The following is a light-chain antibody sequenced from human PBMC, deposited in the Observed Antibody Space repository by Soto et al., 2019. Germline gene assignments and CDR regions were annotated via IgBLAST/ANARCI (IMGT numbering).Light chain of an antibody. CDR2: AAS. V-gene: IGKV1-39*01. J-gene: IGKJ2*01. CDR1: QSISSY. CDR3: QQSYSTPPYT. Sequence: DIQMTQSPSSLSASVGDRVTITCRASQSISSYLNWYQQKPGKAPKLLIYAASSLQSGVPSRFSGSGSGTDCTLTISSLQPEDFATYSCQQSYSTPPYTFGQGTKLEIK.